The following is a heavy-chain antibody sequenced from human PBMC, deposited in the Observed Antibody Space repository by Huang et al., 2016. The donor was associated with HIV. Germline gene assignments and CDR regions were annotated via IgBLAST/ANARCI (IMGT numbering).Heavy chain of an antibody. CDR2: MHQSGDT. CDR3: AREERNAFDI. Sequence: QVHLQESGPGLVKPSETLSLICTVSGVSTRTYFWSWIRQPAGKGPECIARMHQSGDTKSNTALRSRVTMSVDTSKNQLSLRLTAVTAADTAGYYCAREERNAFDIWGQGIMVIVSS. D-gene: IGHD1-26*01. CDR1: GVSTRTYF. J-gene: IGHJ3*02. V-gene: IGHV4-4*07.